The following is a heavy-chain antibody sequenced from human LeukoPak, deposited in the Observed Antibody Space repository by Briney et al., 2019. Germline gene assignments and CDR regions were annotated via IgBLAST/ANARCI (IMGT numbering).Heavy chain of an antibody. J-gene: IGHJ4*02. CDR3: ARGLYYGGNPPNGY. Sequence: ASVKVSCKASGYTFTGYYMHWVRQAPGQGLEWMGWINPNSGGTNYAQKFQGRVTMTRNTSISTAYMELSSLRSEDTAVYYCARGLYYGGNPPNGYWGQGTLVTVSS. CDR1: GYTFTGYY. D-gene: IGHD4-23*01. CDR2: INPNSGGT. V-gene: IGHV1-2*02.